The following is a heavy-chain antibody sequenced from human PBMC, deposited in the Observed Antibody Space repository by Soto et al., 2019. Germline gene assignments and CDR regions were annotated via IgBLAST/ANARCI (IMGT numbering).Heavy chain of an antibody. D-gene: IGHD6-25*01. Sequence: SETLSLTCTVSGGSISSYYWSWIRQPPGKGLEWIGYIYYSGSTNYNPSLKSRVTISVDTSKNQFSLKLSSVTAADTAVYYCARDREDSNGPPSGYFDYWGQGTLVTVSS. V-gene: IGHV4-59*01. J-gene: IGHJ4*02. CDR1: GGSISSYY. CDR2: IYYSGST. CDR3: ARDREDSNGPPSGYFDY.